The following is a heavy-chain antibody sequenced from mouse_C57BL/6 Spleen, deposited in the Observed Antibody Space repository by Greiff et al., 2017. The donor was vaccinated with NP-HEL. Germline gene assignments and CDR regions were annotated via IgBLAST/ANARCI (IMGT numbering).Heavy chain of an antibody. CDR2: IDPSDSYT. CDR1: GYTFTSYW. D-gene: IGHD1-1*01. CDR3: ARLILRGDFDY. Sequence: VQLVESVAELVMPGASVKLSCKASGYTFTSYWMHWVKQRPGQGLEWIGEIDPSDSYTNYNQKFKGKSTLTVDKSSSTAYMQLSSLTSEDSAVYYCARLILRGDFDYWGQGTTLTVSS. V-gene: IGHV1-69*01. J-gene: IGHJ2*01.